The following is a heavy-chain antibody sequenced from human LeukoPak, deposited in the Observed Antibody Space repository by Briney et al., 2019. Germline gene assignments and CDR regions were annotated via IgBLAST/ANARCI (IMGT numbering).Heavy chain of an antibody. Sequence: SGTLSLTCTVSGGSIRRTSYYWGWVRQPAGKGLEWIASIYYSGTTYYNSSLKSRVTISLDTAMNQFSLRLSAVTAADTAVYYCARAWGDYFYYMDIWGKGTTVTVSS. CDR2: IYYSGTT. D-gene: IGHD3-16*01. V-gene: IGHV4-39*01. CDR3: ARAWGDYFYYMDI. J-gene: IGHJ6*03. CDR1: GGSIRRTSYY.